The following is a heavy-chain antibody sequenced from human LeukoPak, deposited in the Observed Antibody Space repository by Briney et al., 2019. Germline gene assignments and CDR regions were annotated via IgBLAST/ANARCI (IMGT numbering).Heavy chain of an antibody. J-gene: IGHJ4*02. CDR1: GGSISSYY. CDR2: IYYSGST. Sequence: PSETLSLTCTVSGGSISSYYWSWIRQPAGKGLEWIGSIYYSGSTYYNPSLKSRVTISVDTSKNQFSLKLSSVTAADTAVYYCARQGSSSWYPRNFNDYWGQGTLVTVSS. CDR3: ARQGSSSWYPRNFNDY. D-gene: IGHD6-13*01. V-gene: IGHV4-59*05.